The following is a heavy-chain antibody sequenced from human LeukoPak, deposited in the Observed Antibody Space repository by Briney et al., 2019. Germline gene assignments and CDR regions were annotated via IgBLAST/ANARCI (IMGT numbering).Heavy chain of an antibody. CDR3: TRGGGLGYCTGSSCYSDY. J-gene: IGHJ4*02. V-gene: IGHV4-34*01. CDR1: GGSFSGYY. CDR2: INHSGST. Sequence: PSETLSLTCAVYGGSFSGYYWSWIRQPLGKGLEWIGEINHSGSTNYNPSLKSRVTISVDTSKNQFSLKLSSVTAADTAVYYCTRGGGLGYCTGSSCYSDYWGQGILVTVSS. D-gene: IGHD2-15*01.